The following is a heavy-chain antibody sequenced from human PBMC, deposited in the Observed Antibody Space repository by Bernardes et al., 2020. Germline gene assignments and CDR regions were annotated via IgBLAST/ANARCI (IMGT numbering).Heavy chain of an antibody. CDR1: GFTFSNAW. V-gene: IGHV3-15*01. CDR3: TTDQPGGSCSGGSCYLLYYYYYGMDV. Sequence: GGSLRLSCAASGFTFSNAWMSWVRQAPGKGLEWVGRIKSKTDGGTTDYAAPVKGRFTISRDDSKNTLYLQMNSLKTEDTAVYYCTTDQPGGSCSGGSCYLLYYYYYGMDVWGQGTTVTVSS. J-gene: IGHJ6*02. D-gene: IGHD2-15*01. CDR2: IKSKTDGGTT.